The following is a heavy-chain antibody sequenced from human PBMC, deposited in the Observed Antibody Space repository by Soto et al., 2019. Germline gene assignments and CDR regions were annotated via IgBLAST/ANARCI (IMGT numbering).Heavy chain of an antibody. V-gene: IGHV1-69*12. CDR3: ARDKDRLQLGGNYYYILDV. J-gene: IGHJ6*02. CDR1: GGTFSTSA. D-gene: IGHD5-12*01. Sequence: VQLEQSGPEVKKPGSSVKVSCKASGGTFSTSALSWVRQAPGQGLEWMGGIMPVFPTPDYAQQFQGRVNITADESTSTAYMELGGLTSDDTAVYYCARDKDRLQLGGNYYYILDVWGQGTAVTVSS. CDR2: IMPVFPTP.